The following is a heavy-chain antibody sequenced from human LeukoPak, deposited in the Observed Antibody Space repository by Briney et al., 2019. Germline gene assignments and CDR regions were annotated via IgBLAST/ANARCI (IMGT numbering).Heavy chain of an antibody. Sequence: SVKVSCKASGGTFSSYAFSWVRQAPGQGLEWMGGIIPIFGTTTYAEQFQGRVTITTDESTSTAYLDLCSLRSEDTAVYYCAKDDGSATMGFDSWGQGTLVSVSS. J-gene: IGHJ5*01. D-gene: IGHD1-26*01. CDR3: AKDDGSATMGFDS. CDR1: GGTFSSYA. CDR2: IIPIFGTT. V-gene: IGHV1-69*05.